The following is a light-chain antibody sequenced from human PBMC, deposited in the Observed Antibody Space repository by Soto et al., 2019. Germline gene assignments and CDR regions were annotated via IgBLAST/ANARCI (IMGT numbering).Light chain of an antibody. CDR3: QQYRSSPST. Sequence: EIVLTQSPGTLSLSPGERATLSCRASESVSSNYLAWYQQKPGQAPRLLIYGASSRASGIPDRFSGSMFGTGFTLSICSLEPEDFAVYYCQQYRSSPSTFGQGTKVEI. CDR1: ESVSSNY. V-gene: IGKV3-20*01. CDR2: GAS. J-gene: IGKJ1*01.